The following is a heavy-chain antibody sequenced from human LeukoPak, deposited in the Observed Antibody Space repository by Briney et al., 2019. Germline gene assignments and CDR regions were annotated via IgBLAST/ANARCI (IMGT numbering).Heavy chain of an antibody. CDR3: ARDDYSSVYSY. CDR2: IWYDGSNK. CDR1: GFTFSSYG. J-gene: IGHJ4*02. V-gene: IGHV3-33*01. Sequence: GGSLRLSCAASGFTFSSYGMHWVRQAPGKGLEWVAVIWYDGSNKYYADSVKGRFTTSRDNSKNTLYLQMNSLRAEDTAVYYCARDDYSSVYSYWGQGTLVTVSS. D-gene: IGHD6-19*01.